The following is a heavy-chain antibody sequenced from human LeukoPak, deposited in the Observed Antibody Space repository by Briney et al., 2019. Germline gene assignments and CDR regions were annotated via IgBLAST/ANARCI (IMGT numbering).Heavy chain of an antibody. D-gene: IGHD1-26*01. CDR2: IYYSGST. Sequence: SETLSLTCTVSGGSISSGGYYWSWIRQHPGKGLEWIGYIYYSGSTYYNPSLKSRVTISVDTSKNQFSLKLSSVTAADTAVYYCARDLWLRRYSGSYGRRFDPWGQGTLVTVSS. J-gene: IGHJ5*02. V-gene: IGHV4-31*03. CDR1: GGSISSGGYY. CDR3: ARDLWLRRYSGSYGRRFDP.